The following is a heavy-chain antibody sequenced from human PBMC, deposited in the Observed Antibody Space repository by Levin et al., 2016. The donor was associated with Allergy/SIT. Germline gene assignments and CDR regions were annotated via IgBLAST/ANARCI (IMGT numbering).Heavy chain of an antibody. D-gene: IGHD5-24*01. CDR3: ARDRGAFDP. CDR1: GYTFSNYA. Sequence: ASVKVSCKASGYTFSNYAMHWVRQAPGQRPEWMGWINIGKDKTKYEEKFQDRVIITRDTSATTVFMELRRLRAEDTAVYYCARDRGAFDPWGQGTQVTVSS. V-gene: IGHV1-3*04. CDR2: INIGKDKT. J-gene: IGHJ5*02.